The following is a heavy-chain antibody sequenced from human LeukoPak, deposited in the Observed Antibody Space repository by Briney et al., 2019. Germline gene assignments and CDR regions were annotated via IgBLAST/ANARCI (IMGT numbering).Heavy chain of an antibody. D-gene: IGHD3-22*01. Sequence: SETLSLTCTVSGGSISSSSYYWGWIRQPPGKGLEWIGSIYYSGSTYYNPSLKSRVTISVDTSKNQFSLKLSSVTAADTAVYYCARVHGEGDDSSGYYYSPDAFDIWGQGTMVTVSS. J-gene: IGHJ3*02. CDR2: IYYSGST. V-gene: IGHV4-39*07. CDR3: ARVHGEGDDSSGYYYSPDAFDI. CDR1: GGSISSSSYY.